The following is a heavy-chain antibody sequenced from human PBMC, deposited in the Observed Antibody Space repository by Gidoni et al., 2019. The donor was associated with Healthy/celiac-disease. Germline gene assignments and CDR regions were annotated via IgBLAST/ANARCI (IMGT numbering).Heavy chain of an antibody. V-gene: IGHV1-69*01. CDR1: GGPFRRYA. D-gene: IGHD3-22*01. CDR3: ARDSSGQAPWYNWFDP. CDR2: IIPIFGTA. Sequence: QVQLVQSGAEVKKPGSSVKVSCKASGGPFRRYAISWVRQAPGQGLEWMGGIIPIFGTAKYAQKVQGRVMITADESTSTAYMELSSLRSEDTAVYYCARDSSGQAPWYNWFDPWGQGTLVTVSS. J-gene: IGHJ5*02.